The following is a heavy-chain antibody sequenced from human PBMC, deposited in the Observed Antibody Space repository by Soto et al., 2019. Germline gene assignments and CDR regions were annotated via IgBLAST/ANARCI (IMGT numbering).Heavy chain of an antibody. CDR3: ARYIAAAGNFDY. Sequence: PSETLSLTCTVSGGSISSGGYYWSWIRQHPGKGLEWIGYIYYSGSTYYNPSLKSRVTISVDTSKNQFSLKPSSVTAADTAVYYCARYIAAAGNFDYWGQGTLVTVSS. CDR1: GGSISSGGYY. CDR2: IYYSGST. D-gene: IGHD6-13*01. J-gene: IGHJ4*02. V-gene: IGHV4-31*03.